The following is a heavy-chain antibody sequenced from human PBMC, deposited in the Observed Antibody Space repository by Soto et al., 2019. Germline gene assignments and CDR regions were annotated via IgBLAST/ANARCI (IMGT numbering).Heavy chain of an antibody. CDR2: IYPGDSDT. D-gene: IGHD6-6*01. CDR3: ATSSIAARKRYDAFGI. V-gene: IGHV5-51*01. CDR1: GYSFTSYW. J-gene: IGHJ3*02. Sequence: PGESLKISCKGSGYSFTSYWIGWVRQMPGKGLEWMGIIYPGDSDTRYSPSFQGQVTISADKSISTAYLQWSSLKASDTAMYYCATSSIAARKRYDAFGIWGQGTMVTVSS.